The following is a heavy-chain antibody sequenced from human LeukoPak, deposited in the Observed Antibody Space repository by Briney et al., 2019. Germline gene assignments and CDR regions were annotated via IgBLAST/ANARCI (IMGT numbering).Heavy chain of an antibody. CDR1: GYTFTSYG. CDR2: ISAYNGNT. Sequence: ASVNVSCKSSGYTFTSYGISWVRQARGQGLEWMGWISAYNGNTNYAQKLQGRVTMTTDTSTSTAYMELRSLSSDDTAVYYCARGGSGSGYSYSDDYYYYYMDVWGKGTTVTVSS. D-gene: IGHD5-18*01. V-gene: IGHV1-18*01. CDR3: ARGGSGSGYSYSDDYYYYYMDV. J-gene: IGHJ6*03.